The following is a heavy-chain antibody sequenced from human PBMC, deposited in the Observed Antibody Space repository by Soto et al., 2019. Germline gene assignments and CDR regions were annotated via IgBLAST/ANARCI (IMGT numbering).Heavy chain of an antibody. CDR1: GFTVSSNY. D-gene: IGHD3-22*01. J-gene: IGHJ1*01. Sequence: PGESLKISCAASGFTVSSNYMSWVLQAPWKGLEWVSVIYSGGSTYYADSVKGRFTISRDNSKNTLYLQMNSLRAADTAVYYCGRCRLESGLCEYFEHWGQGTLVTVSS. V-gene: IGHV3-53*01. CDR3: GRCRLESGLCEYFEH. CDR2: IYSGGST.